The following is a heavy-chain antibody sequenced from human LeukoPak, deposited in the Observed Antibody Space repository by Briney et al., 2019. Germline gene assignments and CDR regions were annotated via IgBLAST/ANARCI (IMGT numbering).Heavy chain of an antibody. Sequence: ASVKVSCKASGYTFSSYGISWVRQAPGQGLEWMRWIKPNSGGTNYAQKFQGRVTMTRDTSITTAYMELSRLRSDDTAVYYCATSSRTSGYYDYWGQGTLVTVSS. J-gene: IGHJ4*02. D-gene: IGHD1-26*01. CDR3: ATSSRTSGYYDY. CDR2: IKPNSGGT. V-gene: IGHV1-2*02. CDR1: GYTFSSYG.